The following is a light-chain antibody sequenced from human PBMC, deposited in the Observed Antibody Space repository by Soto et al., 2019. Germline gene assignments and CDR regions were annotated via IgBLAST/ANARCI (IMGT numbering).Light chain of an antibody. J-gene: IGKJ4*01. V-gene: IGKV3-11*01. CDR1: QSIGTY. Sequence: EIVLTQSPATLSLSPGERATLSCRASQSIGTYLAWYQQKPGQAPRLLIYDASNRATGIPARFSGGGSGTDFTLTISSLEPEDFAVYYCQQYYSTPLSFGGGTKVEIK. CDR2: DAS. CDR3: QQYYSTPLS.